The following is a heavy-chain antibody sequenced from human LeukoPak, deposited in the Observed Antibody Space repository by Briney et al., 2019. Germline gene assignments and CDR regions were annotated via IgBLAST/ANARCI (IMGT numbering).Heavy chain of an antibody. J-gene: IGHJ6*02. CDR3: AGSSSRYGYYYYGMDV. CDR2: ISSSSSTI. Sequence: PGGSLRLSCAASGFTFSSYSMNWVRQAPGKGLEWVSYISSSSSTIYYADSVKGRFTISRDNAKNSLYLQMNSLRAEDTAVYYCAGSSSRYGYYYYGMDVWGQGTTVTVSS. D-gene: IGHD6-13*01. CDR1: GFTFSSYS. V-gene: IGHV3-48*01.